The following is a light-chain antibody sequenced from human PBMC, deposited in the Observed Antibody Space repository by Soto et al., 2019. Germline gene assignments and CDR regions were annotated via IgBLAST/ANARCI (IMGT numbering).Light chain of an antibody. CDR1: SSNIGSNT. Sequence: SVLTQPPSASGTPGQRVTISCSGSSSNIGSNTVNWYQQLPGTAPKLLIYSNNQRLSGVPDRFSGSKSGTSASLAISGLQSEDEADYYCAAWDDSLNGFWVFGGGTKLTVL. V-gene: IGLV1-44*01. CDR3: AAWDDSLNGFWV. J-gene: IGLJ3*02. CDR2: SNN.